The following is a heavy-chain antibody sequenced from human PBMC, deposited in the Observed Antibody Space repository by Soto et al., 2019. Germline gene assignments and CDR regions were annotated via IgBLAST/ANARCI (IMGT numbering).Heavy chain of an antibody. D-gene: IGHD3-10*01. CDR1: SGSISSSNW. CDR3: ARASWFGELYYYYYYMDV. CDR2: IYHSGST. J-gene: IGHJ6*03. Sequence: QVQLQESGPGLVKPSGTLSLTCAVSSGSISSSNWWSWVRQPPGKGLEWIGEIYHSGSTNYNPSLKSRVTISVDKSKNQFSLKLSSVTAADTAVYYCARASWFGELYYYYYYMDVWGKGTTVTVSS. V-gene: IGHV4-4*02.